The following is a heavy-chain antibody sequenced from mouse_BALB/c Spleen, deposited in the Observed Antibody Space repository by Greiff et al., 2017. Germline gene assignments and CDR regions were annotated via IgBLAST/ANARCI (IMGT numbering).Heavy chain of an antibody. D-gene: IGHD1-3*01. CDR2: ISSGSSTI. CDR1: GFTFSSFG. J-gene: IGHJ3*01. Sequence: EVMLVESGGGLVQPGGSRKLSCAASGFTFSSFGMHWVRQAPEKGLEWVAYISSGSSTIYYADTVKGRFTISRDNPKKTLFLQMTSLRSDETAMYYGARSGDNCIWFAYGGQGTLVTVSA. CDR3: ARSGDNCIWFAY. V-gene: IGHV5-17*02.